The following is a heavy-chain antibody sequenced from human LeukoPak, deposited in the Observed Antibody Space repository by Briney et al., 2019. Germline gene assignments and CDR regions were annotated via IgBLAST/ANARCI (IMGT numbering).Heavy chain of an antibody. CDR1: VTFSNAW. CDR3: TTGDGVEDGYNEPFDY. Sequence: GGSLRLSCAASVTFSNAWMNWVRQAPGKGLEWVGHFKIKADGGTTDYAAPVKDRFTISRDDSQNTLYLQMNSLKTEDTAVYYCTTGDGVEDGYNEPFDYWGQGTLVTVSS. CDR2: FKIKADGGTT. D-gene: IGHD5-24*01. J-gene: IGHJ4*02. V-gene: IGHV3-15*01.